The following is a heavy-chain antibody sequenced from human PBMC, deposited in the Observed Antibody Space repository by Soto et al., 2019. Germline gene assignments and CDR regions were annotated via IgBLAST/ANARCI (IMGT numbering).Heavy chain of an antibody. V-gene: IGHV3-7*01. D-gene: IGHD2-2*01. CDR1: GFTFSDYW. CDR2: ISQDGGGT. Sequence: PGGSLRLSCAASGFTFSDYWMSWVRQAPGKGLEWLANISQDGGGTYYEGSVKGRFTISRDNAKNSLYLQLNSLRAEDTAVYFCARLPAGDGRYYFEYCGQGTLVTVSS. CDR3: ARLPAGDGRYYFEY. J-gene: IGHJ4*02.